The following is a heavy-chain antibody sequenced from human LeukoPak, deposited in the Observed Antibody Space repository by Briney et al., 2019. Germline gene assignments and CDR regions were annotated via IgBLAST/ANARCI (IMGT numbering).Heavy chain of an antibody. CDR3: AKAFGGAIRGSNWFDP. CDR1: GFTFSSYA. V-gene: IGHV3-23*01. Sequence: PGGSLRLSCAASGFTFSSYAMSWVRQAPGKGLEWVSAISGSGGSTYYADSVKGRFTISRDNSKNTLYLQMNSLRAEDPAVYYCAKAFGGAIRGSNWFDPWGQGTLVTVSS. CDR2: ISGSGGST. J-gene: IGHJ5*02. D-gene: IGHD3-16*01.